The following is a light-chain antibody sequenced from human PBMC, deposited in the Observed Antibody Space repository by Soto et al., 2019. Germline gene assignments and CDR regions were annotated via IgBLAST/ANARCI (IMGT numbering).Light chain of an antibody. Sequence: IVMTQSPATLSVSPGERATLSCRASQNVGSNLAWYQQKPGQAPRLLIYGASTRATGIPVRFSGSGSGTEFTLTISSLQAEDFAIYFCQKDYEWVFGGGTKVDIK. CDR1: QNVGSN. V-gene: IGKV3-15*01. CDR2: GAS. CDR3: QKDYEWV. J-gene: IGKJ4*01.